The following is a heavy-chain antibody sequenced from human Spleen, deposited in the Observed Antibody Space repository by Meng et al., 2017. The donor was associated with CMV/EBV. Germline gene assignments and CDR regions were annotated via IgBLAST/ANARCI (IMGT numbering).Heavy chain of an antibody. CDR1: GFTFSDYY. D-gene: IGHD3-10*01. CDR2: ISSSSNTI. V-gene: IGHV3-11*04. Sequence: GESLKISCAASGFTFSDYYMSWIRQAPGKGLEWVSYISSSSNTIYYADSVRGRFSVSRDNSKNLLYLQMNSLRAKDTAVYYCARDRGYYYGMDVWGQGTTVTVSS. CDR3: ARDRGYYYGMDV. J-gene: IGHJ6*02.